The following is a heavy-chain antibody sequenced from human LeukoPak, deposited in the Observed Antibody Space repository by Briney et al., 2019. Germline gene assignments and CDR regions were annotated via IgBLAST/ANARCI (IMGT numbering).Heavy chain of an antibody. J-gene: IGHJ4*02. CDR2: ISSSSSYI. Sequence: TGGSLRLSCAASGFTFSSYGMHWVRQAPGKGLEWVSSISSSSSYIYYADSVKGRFTISRDNAKNSLYLQMNSLRAEDTAVYYCARGSDYDSSGSLYYFDYWGQGTLVTVSS. D-gene: IGHD3-22*01. V-gene: IGHV3-21*01. CDR3: ARGSDYDSSGSLYYFDY. CDR1: GFTFSSYG.